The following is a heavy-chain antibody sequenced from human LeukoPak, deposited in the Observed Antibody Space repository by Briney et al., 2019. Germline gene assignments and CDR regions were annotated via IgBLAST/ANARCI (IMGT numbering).Heavy chain of an antibody. CDR1: GFTFSSYA. V-gene: IGHV3-23*01. Sequence: GGSLRLSCAASGFTFSSYAMSWVSQAPGKGLEWVAAISGSGGSTYYADSVKGRFTISRDNSKNTLYLQMNSLRAEDTAVYYCAKDRSSYSRRNGFDPWGQGTLVTVSS. CDR3: AKDRSSYSRRNGFDP. J-gene: IGHJ5*02. D-gene: IGHD6-13*01. CDR2: ISGSGGST.